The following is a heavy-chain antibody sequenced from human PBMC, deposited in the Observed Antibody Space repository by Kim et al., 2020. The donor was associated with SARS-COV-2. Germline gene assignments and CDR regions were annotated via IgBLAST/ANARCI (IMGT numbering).Heavy chain of an antibody. J-gene: IGHJ6*02. CDR1: GYTFTSYD. D-gene: IGHD3-22*01. CDR3: ARVYSSAYPAFYYYYYGMDV. CDR2: MNPNSGNT. V-gene: IGHV1-8*01. Sequence: ASVKLSCKASGYTFTSYDINWVRQATGQGLEWMGWMNPNSGNTGYAQKFQGRVTMTRNTSISTAYMELSSLRSEDTAVYYCARVYSSAYPAFYYYYYGMDVGGQGPTVTVS.